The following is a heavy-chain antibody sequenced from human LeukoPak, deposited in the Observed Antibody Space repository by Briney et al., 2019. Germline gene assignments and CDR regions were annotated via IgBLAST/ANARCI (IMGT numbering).Heavy chain of an antibody. CDR3: ARESRDYYGPGSQPYWYFDL. D-gene: IGHD3-10*01. J-gene: IGHJ2*01. Sequence: ASVKVSCKASGYTFTSYDINWVRQATGQGLEWMGWMNPNSGNTGYAQKFQGRVTMTRNTSISTAYMELSSLRSEDTAVYYCARESRDYYGPGSQPYWYFDLWGRGTLVTVSS. V-gene: IGHV1-8*01. CDR2: MNPNSGNT. CDR1: GYTFTSYD.